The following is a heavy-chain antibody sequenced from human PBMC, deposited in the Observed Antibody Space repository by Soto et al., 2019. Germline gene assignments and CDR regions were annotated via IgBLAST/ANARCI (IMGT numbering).Heavy chain of an antibody. D-gene: IGHD3-16*01. CDR1: GGSISSYY. J-gene: IGHJ4*02. V-gene: IGHV4-59*01. Sequence: SETLSLTCTVSGGSISSYYWSWFRQPPGKGLEWIGYIYYSGSTNYNPSLKSRVTISVDTSKNQFSLKLSSVTAADTAVYYCARRYGGNFDYWGQGTLVTVSS. CDR3: ARRYGGNFDY. CDR2: IYYSGST.